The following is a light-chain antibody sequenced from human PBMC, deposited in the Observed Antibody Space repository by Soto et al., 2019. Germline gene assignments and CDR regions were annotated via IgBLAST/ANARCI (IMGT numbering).Light chain of an antibody. V-gene: IGKV1-39*01. CDR1: QSINIH. CDR2: TAS. CDR3: QHSFNIPLT. J-gene: IGKJ4*01. Sequence: DIQMTQSPSSLSASVGDRVIIACRASQSINIHLSWYQQKPGKAPKLLIYTASRLQSGVPSRFGGRGSGTDFTLTISSLQAEDFATYYCQHSFNIPLTFGGGTKVDIK.